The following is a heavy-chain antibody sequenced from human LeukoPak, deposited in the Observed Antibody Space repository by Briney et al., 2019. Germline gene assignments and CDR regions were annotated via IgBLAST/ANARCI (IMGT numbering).Heavy chain of an antibody. CDR2: ISYDGSNK. D-gene: IGHD3-16*01. CDR3: ARERRHDADVGAFDI. Sequence: PGGSLRLSCAASGFTFGSYAMHWVRRAPGKGLEWVAVISYDGSNKYYADSVKGRFTISRDNSKNTLYLQMNSLRAEDTAVYYCARERRHDADVGAFDIWGQGTMVTVSS. J-gene: IGHJ3*02. V-gene: IGHV3-30-3*01. CDR1: GFTFGSYA.